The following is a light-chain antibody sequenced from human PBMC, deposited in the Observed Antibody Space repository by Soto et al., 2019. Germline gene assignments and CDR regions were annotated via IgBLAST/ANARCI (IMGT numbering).Light chain of an antibody. CDR2: EVS. V-gene: IGLV2-14*01. J-gene: IGLJ2*01. CDR3: NSYTISSTLGVV. CDR1: STDVGGYNY. Sequence: QSVLTQPASVSGSPGQSITISCTGTSTDVGGYNYVSWYQQHPGKAPKIMIYEVSNRPSGVSNRFSGSKSGNTASLTISGLQAEDEADYYFNSYTISSTLGVVFGGGTKLTVL.